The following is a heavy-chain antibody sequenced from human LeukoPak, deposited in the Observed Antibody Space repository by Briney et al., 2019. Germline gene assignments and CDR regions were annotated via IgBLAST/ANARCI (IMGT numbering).Heavy chain of an antibody. V-gene: IGHV4-39*07. D-gene: IGHD6-13*01. CDR1: GGPIRSSSYY. CDR3: AREKGISWPIHWFDP. CDR2: IYYSGTA. J-gene: IGHJ5*02. Sequence: PSETLSLTCTVYGGPIRSSSYYSAWIRQPPGKGLEWIGSIYYSGTAYYTASLKSRVTISLDTPKNQFSLNLDSVTAADTAVYDCAREKGISWPIHWFDPGGQGTRDSVSS.